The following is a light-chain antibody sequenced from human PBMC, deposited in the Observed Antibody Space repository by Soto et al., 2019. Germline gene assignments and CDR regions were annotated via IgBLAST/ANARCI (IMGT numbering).Light chain of an antibody. J-gene: IGKJ2*01. CDR1: QSITNNY. CDR3: HQYLDSPNT. Sequence: EIVLTQSPDTLSLSPGERATFSCRATQSITNNYVAWYQQKPGQAPRLLLYGASRRATGIPDRISGSGSGTDFTLSITGLEPEDFAVYYCHQYLDSPNTFGQGTKLEIK. CDR2: GAS. V-gene: IGKV3-20*01.